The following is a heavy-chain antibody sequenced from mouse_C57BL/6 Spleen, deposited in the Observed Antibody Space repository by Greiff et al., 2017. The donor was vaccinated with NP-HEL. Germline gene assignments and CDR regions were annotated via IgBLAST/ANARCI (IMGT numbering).Heavy chain of an antibody. V-gene: IGHV5-17*01. Sequence: EVHLVESGGGLVKPGGSLKLSCAASGFTFSDYGMHWVRQAPEKGLEWVAYISSGSSTIYYADTVKGRFTISRDNAKNTLFLQMTSLRSEDTAMYYCARREGNYWYFDVWGTGTTVTVSS. CDR3: ARREGNYWYFDV. J-gene: IGHJ1*03. D-gene: IGHD2-1*01. CDR1: GFTFSDYG. CDR2: ISSGSSTI.